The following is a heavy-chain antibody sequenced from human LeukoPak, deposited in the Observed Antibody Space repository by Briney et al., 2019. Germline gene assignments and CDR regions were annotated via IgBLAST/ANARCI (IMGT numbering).Heavy chain of an antibody. J-gene: IGHJ3*02. CDR2: INPNSGGT. CDR3: ARKKIVVVLSSDAFDI. D-gene: IGHD2-2*01. Sequence: ASVKVSCKASGYTFTGYYMHWVRQAPGQGLEWMGWINPNSGGTNYAQKFQGRVTMTRDTSISTAYMELSRLRSDDTAVYYCARKKIVVVLSSDAFDIWGQGTMVTVSS. V-gene: IGHV1-2*02. CDR1: GYTFTGYY.